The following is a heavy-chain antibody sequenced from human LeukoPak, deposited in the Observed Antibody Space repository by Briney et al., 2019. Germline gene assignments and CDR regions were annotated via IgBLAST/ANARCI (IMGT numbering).Heavy chain of an antibody. CDR3: AKGDYYDSSGLPFDP. J-gene: IGHJ5*02. D-gene: IGHD3-22*01. V-gene: IGHV3-23*01. CDR2: ISGRGGGT. CDR1: GFTFSSYA. Sequence: SGGSLRLSCAASGFTFSSYAMSWVRQAPGKGLEWVSAISGRGGGTYYADSVKGRFTISRDNSKNTLSLQMNSLRAEDTAVYYCAKGDYYDSSGLPFDPWGQGTLVTVSS.